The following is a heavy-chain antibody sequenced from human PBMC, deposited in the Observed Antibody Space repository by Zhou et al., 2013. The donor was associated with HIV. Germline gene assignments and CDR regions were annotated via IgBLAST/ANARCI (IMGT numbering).Heavy chain of an antibody. Sequence: QVQLVQSGAEVKKPGSSVKVSCKASGGTFSTYAINWVRQAPGQGLEWMGGIIPIFGTANYAQKFQGRVTITTDESTSTAYMELSSLRSEDTAVYYCARIHEGCITSCYYYYWGQGTLVTVSS. CDR3: ARIHEGCITSCYYYY. J-gene: IGHJ4*02. V-gene: IGHV1-69*05. CDR2: IIPIFGTA. CDR1: GGTFSTYA. D-gene: IGHD2-2*01.